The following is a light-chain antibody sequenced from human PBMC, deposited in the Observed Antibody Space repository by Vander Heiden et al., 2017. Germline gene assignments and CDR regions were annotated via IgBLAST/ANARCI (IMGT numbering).Light chain of an antibody. V-gene: IGKV2-28*01. CDR2: LGS. J-gene: IGKJ1*01. Sequence: DIVMTQSPLSLPVTPGEPASISCRSSQSLLYSNGYNYLDWYLQKAGQSPQLLIYLGSNRASGVPDRFSGSGSGTDFTLKISRVEAEDVGVYYCRQPLQTPWTFGQGTKVELK. CDR3: RQPLQTPWT. CDR1: QSLLYSNGYNY.